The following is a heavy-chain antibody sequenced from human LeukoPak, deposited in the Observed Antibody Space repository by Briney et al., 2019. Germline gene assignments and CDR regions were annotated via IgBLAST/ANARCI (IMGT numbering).Heavy chain of an antibody. J-gene: IGHJ4*02. CDR1: GFTFSSYG. CDR2: ISYDGSIK. V-gene: IGHV3-30*03. D-gene: IGHD1-26*01. CDR3: ARGDRVGITTGHFDY. Sequence: GRSLRLSCAASGFTFSSYGMHWVRQAPGKGLEWVAVISYDGSIKYYADSVKGQFTISRDNSKNTLYLQMDSLRAEDTAVYYCARGDRVGITTGHFDYWDQGSLVTVSS.